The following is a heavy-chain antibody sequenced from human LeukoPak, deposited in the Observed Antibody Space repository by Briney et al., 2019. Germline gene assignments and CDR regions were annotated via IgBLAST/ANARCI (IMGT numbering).Heavy chain of an antibody. Sequence: GGSLRLPCAACGVPFNLYAMQWGRQAPGKGLEWVAVMSYDGSNKYYADSVKGRFTISRDNSKNTLYLQMNSLRAGDTAVYYCARDTSGGDWYRAFDCWGEGTLVTVSS. CDR1: GVPFNLYA. CDR3: ARDTSGGDWYRAFDC. V-gene: IGHV3-30-3*01. D-gene: IGHD2-21*02. J-gene: IGHJ4*02. CDR2: MSYDGSNK.